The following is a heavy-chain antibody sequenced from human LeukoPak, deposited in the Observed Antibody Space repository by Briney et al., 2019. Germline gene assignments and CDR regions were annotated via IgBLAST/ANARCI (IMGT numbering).Heavy chain of an antibody. Sequence: GGSLRLSCAASGFTFTDFYMNWVRQAPGKGLEGVSWISPTSSYMYYADSVKGRFTISRDNAKNSLYLQMNSLRAEDTALYYCVRDADGGNSWFDTWGQGTLVTVSS. CDR2: ISPTSSYM. CDR1: GFTFTDFY. J-gene: IGHJ5*02. D-gene: IGHD4-23*01. CDR3: VRDADGGNSWFDT. V-gene: IGHV3-21*04.